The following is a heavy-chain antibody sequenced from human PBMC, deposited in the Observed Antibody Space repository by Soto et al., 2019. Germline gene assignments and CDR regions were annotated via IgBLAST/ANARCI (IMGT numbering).Heavy chain of an antibody. CDR1: GGSLSSFY. D-gene: IGHD1-1*01. CDR3: ARARWVQSDLDY. CDR2: IYYSGST. J-gene: IGHJ4*02. Sequence: SETLSLTCTVSGGSLSSFYWSWIRQPPGKGLEWIGYIYYSGSTYYNPSLKSRVTISVDTSKNQFSLKLSSVTAADTAVYYCARARWVQSDLDYWGQGTLVTVSS. V-gene: IGHV4-59*01.